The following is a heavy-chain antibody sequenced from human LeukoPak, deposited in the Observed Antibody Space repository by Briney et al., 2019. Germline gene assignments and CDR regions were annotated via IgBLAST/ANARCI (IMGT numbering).Heavy chain of an antibody. CDR2: INPSGGST. V-gene: IGHV1-46*01. CDR1: GYTFTSYY. J-gene: IGHJ5*02. D-gene: IGHD1-7*01. CDR3: ARVERYNWNSALDP. Sequence: ASVKVSCKASGYTFTSYYTHWVRQAPGQGLEWMGIINPSGGSTTYAQKFQDRVTMTRDTSTSTAYMELRSLRSDDTAVYYCARVERYNWNSALDPWGQGTLVTVS.